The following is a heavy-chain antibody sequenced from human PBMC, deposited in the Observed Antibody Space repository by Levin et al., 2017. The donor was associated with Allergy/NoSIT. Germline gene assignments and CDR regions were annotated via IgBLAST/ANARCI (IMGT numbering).Heavy chain of an antibody. CDR1: GFTFSSYA. J-gene: IGHJ4*02. D-gene: IGHD3-3*02. Sequence: GGSLRLSCAASGFTFSSYAMHWVRQAPGKGLEWVAVISYDGSNKYYADSVKGRFTISRDNSKNTLYLQMNSLRAEDTAVYYCAREGSIPMLDYWGQGTLVTVSS. CDR2: ISYDGSNK. CDR3: AREGSIPMLDY. V-gene: IGHV3-30-3*01.